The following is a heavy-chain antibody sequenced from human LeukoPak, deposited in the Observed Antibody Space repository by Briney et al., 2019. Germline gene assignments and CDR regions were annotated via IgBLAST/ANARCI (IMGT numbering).Heavy chain of an antibody. Sequence: ASVKVSCKASGGTFSSYAISGVRQAPGQGLEWMGRIIPILGIANYAQKFQGRVTITADKSTSTAYMELSSLRSEDTAVYYCARVVGATQYFHYWGQGTLVTVSS. CDR3: ARVVGATQYFHY. CDR1: GGTFSSYA. J-gene: IGHJ4*02. D-gene: IGHD1-26*01. CDR2: IIPILGIA. V-gene: IGHV1-69*04.